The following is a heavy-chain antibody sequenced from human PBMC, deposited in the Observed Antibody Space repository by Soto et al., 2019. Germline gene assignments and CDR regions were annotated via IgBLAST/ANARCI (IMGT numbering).Heavy chain of an antibody. CDR3: ARGSDSSGYYYVNSYYYGMDV. D-gene: IGHD3-22*01. J-gene: IGHJ6*02. V-gene: IGHV1-69*13. CDR2: IIPIFGTA. CDR1: GGTFSSYA. Sequence: GASVKVSCKASGGTFSSYAISWVRQAPGQGLEWMGGIIPIFGTANYAQKFQGRVTITADESTSTAYMELSSLRSEDTAVYYCARGSDSSGYYYVNSYYYGMDVWGQGTTVTVSS.